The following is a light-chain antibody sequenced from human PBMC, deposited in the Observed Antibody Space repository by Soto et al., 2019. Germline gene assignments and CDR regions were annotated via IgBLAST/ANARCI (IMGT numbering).Light chain of an antibody. V-gene: IGLV1-36*01. CDR2: YDN. CDR1: SSNIGNNA. CDR3: AAWDDSLNGYV. J-gene: IGLJ1*01. Sequence: HSVLTQPPSVAEAPRQRTTITCSGSSSNIGNNAVNWYQQLPGKAPKLLMFYDNLLPSGVSDRFSGSKSGTSASLAISGLQSEDEADYYCAAWDDSLNGYVFGTGTKVTVL.